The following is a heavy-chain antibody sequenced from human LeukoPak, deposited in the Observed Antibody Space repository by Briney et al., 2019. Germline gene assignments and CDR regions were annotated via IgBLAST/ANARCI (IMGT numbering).Heavy chain of an antibody. D-gene: IGHD6-13*01. CDR2: IYSGGST. Sequence: GGSLRLSCAASGFTVSINYMSSVRQAPGKGLEWVSVIYSGGSTYYADSVKGRFTISRDNSKTTLYLQMNSLRAEDTAVYYCARHRLSSSSWYAPFDYWGQGTLVTVSS. CDR3: ARHRLSSSSWYAPFDY. V-gene: IGHV3-66*02. J-gene: IGHJ4*01. CDR1: GFTVSINY.